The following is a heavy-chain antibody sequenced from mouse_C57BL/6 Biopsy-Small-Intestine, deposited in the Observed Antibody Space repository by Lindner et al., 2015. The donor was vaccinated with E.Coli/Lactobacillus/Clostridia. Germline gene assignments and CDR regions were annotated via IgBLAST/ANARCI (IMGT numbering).Heavy chain of an antibody. J-gene: IGHJ3*01. CDR1: GYTFTSYD. D-gene: IGHD1-1*01. V-gene: IGHV1-85*01. CDR2: IYPRDGST. CDR3: ARSGNYGSSPYAY. Sequence: VQLQESGPELVKPGASVKLSCKASGYTFTSYDINWVKQRPGQGLEWIGWIYPRDGSTKYNEKFKGKATLTVDTSSSTAYMELHSLTSEDSAVYFCARSGNYGSSPYAYWGQGTLVTVSA.